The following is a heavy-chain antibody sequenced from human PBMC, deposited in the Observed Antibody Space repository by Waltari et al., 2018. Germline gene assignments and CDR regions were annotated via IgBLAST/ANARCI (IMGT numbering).Heavy chain of an antibody. D-gene: IGHD3-10*01. CDR1: GYTLTGYD. CDR3: ARDPFLDYGAFDI. Sequence: QVQLVQSGAEVKKPGASVKVSCKASGYTLTGYDRHGVRQAPGQGVGWMGWIHPNSGGTNDAQNVQGRVSMTRDTSSSTAYMELSRLRSDDTAVYYCARDPFLDYGAFDIWGQGTMVTVSS. V-gene: IGHV1-2*02. CDR2: IHPNSGGT. J-gene: IGHJ3*02.